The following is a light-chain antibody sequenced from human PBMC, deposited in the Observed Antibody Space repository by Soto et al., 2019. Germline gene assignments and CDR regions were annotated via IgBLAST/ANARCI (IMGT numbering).Light chain of an antibody. CDR3: HRYNHAPT. V-gene: IGKV1-27*01. CDR1: QTISSY. Sequence: DIQLTQSPSSLSASLGDRVTITCRASQTISSYLAWYQQKPGQVPELLIYATSTLQSGAPSRFSGSGSGTVFTLTISSQQPEDVATYYCHRYNHAPTFGGGTKVEIK. CDR2: ATS. J-gene: IGKJ4*01.